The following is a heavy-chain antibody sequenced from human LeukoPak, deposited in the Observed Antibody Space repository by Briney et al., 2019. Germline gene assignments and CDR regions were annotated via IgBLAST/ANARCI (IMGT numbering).Heavy chain of an antibody. CDR1: GGTFSSYA. CDR2: IIPIFGTA. D-gene: IGHD6-19*01. J-gene: IGHJ5*02. V-gene: IGHV1-69*01. Sequence: SVKVSCKASGGTFSSYAISWVRQAPGQGLEWMGGIIPIFGTANYAQKFQGRVTITADESTSTAYMELSSLRSEDTAAYYCARDAIAVAGTKRPYNWFDPWGQGTLVTVSS. CDR3: ARDAIAVAGTKRPYNWFDP.